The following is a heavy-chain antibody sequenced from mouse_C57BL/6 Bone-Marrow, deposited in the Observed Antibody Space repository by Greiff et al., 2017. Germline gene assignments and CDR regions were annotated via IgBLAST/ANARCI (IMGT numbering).Heavy chain of an antibody. Sequence: EVMLVESEGGLVQPGSSMKLSCTASGFTFSDYYMAWVRQVPEKGLEWVANINYDGSSTYYLDSLKSRFIISRDNAKNILYLQMSSLKSEDTATYYCARVDGYYEEIWYFDVWGTGTTVTVSS. CDR3: ARVDGYYEEIWYFDV. CDR2: INYDGSST. J-gene: IGHJ1*03. D-gene: IGHD2-3*01. V-gene: IGHV5-16*01. CDR1: GFTFSDYY.